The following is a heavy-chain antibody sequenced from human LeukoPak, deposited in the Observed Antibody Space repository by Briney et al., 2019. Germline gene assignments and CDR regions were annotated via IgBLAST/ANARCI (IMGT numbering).Heavy chain of an antibody. J-gene: IGHJ4*02. CDR3: ARVYYGSGSYYFDY. V-gene: IGHV1-69*01. CDR2: IIPIFGTA. CDR1: GGTFSSYA. Sequence: SVKVSCKASGGTFSSYAISWVRQSPGQGFEWMGGIIPIFGTANYAQKFQGRVTITADESTSTAYMELSSLRSEDTAVYYCARVYYGSGSYYFDYWGQGTLVTVSS. D-gene: IGHD3-10*01.